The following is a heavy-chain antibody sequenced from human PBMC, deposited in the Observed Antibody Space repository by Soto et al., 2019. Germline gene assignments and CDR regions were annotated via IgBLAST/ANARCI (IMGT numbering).Heavy chain of an antibody. CDR1: GFTFSSYS. V-gene: IGHV3-21*01. CDR3: ARGTGSGSFGMDV. D-gene: IGHD3-10*01. J-gene: IGHJ6*02. CDR2: ISSSSSYI. Sequence: EVQLVESGGGLVKPGGSLRLSCAASGFTFSSYSMNWVRQAPGKGLEWVSSISSSSSYIYYADSVKGRFTISRDNAKKSLYLQMNSLRAEDTAVYYCARGTGSGSFGMDVWGQGTTVTVSS.